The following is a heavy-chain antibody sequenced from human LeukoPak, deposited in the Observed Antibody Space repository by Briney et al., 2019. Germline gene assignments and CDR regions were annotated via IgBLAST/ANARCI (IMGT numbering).Heavy chain of an antibody. CDR1: GYTFTGYY. CDR3: AREDSSGWYYFDY. V-gene: IGHV1-2*06. Sequence: ASVKVSCKASGYTFTGYYMHWVRQAPGQGLEWMGRINPNSGGTNYAQKFQGRVTMTRDTSISTAYMEPSRLRSDDTAVYYCAREDSSGWYYFDYWGQGTLVTVSS. D-gene: IGHD6-19*01. CDR2: INPNSGGT. J-gene: IGHJ4*02.